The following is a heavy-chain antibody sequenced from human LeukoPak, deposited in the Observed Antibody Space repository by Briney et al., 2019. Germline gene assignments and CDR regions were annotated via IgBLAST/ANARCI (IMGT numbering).Heavy chain of an antibody. V-gene: IGHV4-31*02. Sequence: SETLSLTCTVSGGSISSCGYYWSWIRQHPGKGLEWIGYIYYSGSTYYNPSLKSRVTISVDTSKNQFSLKLSSVTAVDTAVYYCARFGYGDYVWFDPWGQGTQVTVSS. J-gene: IGHJ5*02. CDR1: GGSISSCGYY. D-gene: IGHD4-17*01. CDR2: IYYSGST. CDR3: ARFGYGDYVWFDP.